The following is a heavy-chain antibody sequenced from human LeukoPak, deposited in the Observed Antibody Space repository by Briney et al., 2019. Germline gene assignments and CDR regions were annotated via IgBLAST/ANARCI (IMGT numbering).Heavy chain of an antibody. Sequence: GGSLRLSCAASGFTFSSYGMHWVRQAPGKGLEWVAVIWYGGSNKYYADSVKGRFTISRDNSKNTLYLQMNSLRTEDTAVYYCARDPAAVAGTGGFDYWGQGTLVTVSS. D-gene: IGHD6-19*01. CDR1: GFTFSSYG. CDR2: IWYGGSNK. V-gene: IGHV3-33*01. J-gene: IGHJ4*02. CDR3: ARDPAAVAGTGGFDY.